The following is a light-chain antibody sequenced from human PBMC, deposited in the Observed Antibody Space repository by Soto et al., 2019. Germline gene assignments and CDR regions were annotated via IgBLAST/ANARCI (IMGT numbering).Light chain of an antibody. CDR3: QTWGTGIVV. CDR2: LNSDGSH. J-gene: IGLJ2*01. Sequence: QLVLTQSPSASASLGASVKLTCTLSSRHSSYAIAWHQQQPEKGPRYLMKLNSDGSHSKGDGIPDRFSGSSSGAERYLTISSLQSDDEADYYCQTWGTGIVVFGGGTKVTVL. CDR1: SRHSSYA. V-gene: IGLV4-69*01.